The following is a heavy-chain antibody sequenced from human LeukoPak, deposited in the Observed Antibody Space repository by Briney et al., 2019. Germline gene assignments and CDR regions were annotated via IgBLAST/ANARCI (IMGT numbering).Heavy chain of an antibody. D-gene: IGHD3-10*01. CDR1: GDSVSSNSAA. Sequence: SQTLSLTCAISGDSVSSNSAAWNWIRQSPSRGLEWLGRTYYRSKWYNDHAVSVKSRITINPDTSKNQFSLQLNSVTPEDTAVYYCARDRWYYYGSGSSDYYYYGMDVWGKGTTVTVSS. V-gene: IGHV6-1*01. J-gene: IGHJ6*04. CDR3: ARDRWYYYGSGSSDYYYYGMDV. CDR2: TYYRSKWYN.